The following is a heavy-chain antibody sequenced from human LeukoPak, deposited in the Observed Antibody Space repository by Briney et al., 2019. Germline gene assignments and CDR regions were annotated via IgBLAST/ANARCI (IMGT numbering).Heavy chain of an antibody. J-gene: IGHJ4*02. CDR2: ISYDGSNK. V-gene: IGHV3-30-3*01. Sequence: GGSLRLSCAASGFTFSSYAMHWVRQAPGKGLEWVAVISYDGSNKYYADSVKGRFTISRDNSKNTLYLQMNSLRAEDTAVYYCATGRTLWFGESFDYWGQGTLVTVSS. CDR3: ATGRTLWFGESFDY. CDR1: GFTFSSYA. D-gene: IGHD3-10*01.